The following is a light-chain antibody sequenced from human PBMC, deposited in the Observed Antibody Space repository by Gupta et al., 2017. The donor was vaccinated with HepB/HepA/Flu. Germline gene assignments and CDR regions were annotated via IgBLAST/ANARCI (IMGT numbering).Light chain of an antibody. J-gene: IGKJ1*01. CDR1: QSISSY. V-gene: IGKV3-11*01. CDR3: QQRTNWPPWT. CDR2: DAS. Sequence: EIVLTQSPATLSLSPGERATLSCRASQSISSYLAWYQQKPGQPPRLLIYDASNRATGIPARFSGSGSGTDFTLTISSREPEDFGVYYCQQRTNWPPWTFGQGTKVEIK.